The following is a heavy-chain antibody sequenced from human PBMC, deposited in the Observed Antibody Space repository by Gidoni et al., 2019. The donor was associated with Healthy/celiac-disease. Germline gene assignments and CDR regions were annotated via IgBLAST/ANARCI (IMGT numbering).Heavy chain of an antibody. V-gene: IGHV3-33*01. CDR2: IWYDGSNK. J-gene: IGHJ6*02. D-gene: IGHD6-19*01. Sequence: QVQLVEAGGGVVQPGRSLSLSCAASGFTFSSYGMHWVRQAPGKGLEWVAVIWYDGSNKYYADSVKGRFTISRDNSKNTLYLQMNSLRAEDTAVYYCARGDEAVAGGELDYYYGMDVWGQGTTVTVSS. CDR3: ARGDEAVAGGELDYYYGMDV. CDR1: GFTFSSYG.